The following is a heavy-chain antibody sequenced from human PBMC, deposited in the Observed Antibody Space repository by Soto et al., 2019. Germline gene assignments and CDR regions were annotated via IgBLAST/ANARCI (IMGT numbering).Heavy chain of an antibody. CDR3: ARIVVGATVDL. D-gene: IGHD1-26*01. Sequence: PSETLSLTCTVSDDSVSSDSYFWTWIRQPPGKGLEWIAYISYTGNTNYNPSLKSRVNISIDTSRNQFSLTLTSVTAADTAVYFCARIVVGATVDLWGQGSLVTVSS. CDR1: DDSVSSDSYF. V-gene: IGHV4-61*01. CDR2: ISYTGNT. J-gene: IGHJ5*02.